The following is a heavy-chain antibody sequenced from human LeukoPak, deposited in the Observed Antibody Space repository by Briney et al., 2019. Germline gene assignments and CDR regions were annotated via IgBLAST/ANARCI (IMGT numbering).Heavy chain of an antibody. Sequence: PGGSLRLSCAASGFTFSSHWMHWVRQAPGKGLVWVSRINSDGRNINYADSVKGRFTISRDNAKNTLYLQMNSLRVEDTAVYYCARETINLYYYYMDVWGKGTTVTVSS. V-gene: IGHV3-74*01. J-gene: IGHJ6*03. CDR1: GFTFSSHW. CDR3: ARETINLYYYYMDV. CDR2: INSDGRNI. D-gene: IGHD1-1*01.